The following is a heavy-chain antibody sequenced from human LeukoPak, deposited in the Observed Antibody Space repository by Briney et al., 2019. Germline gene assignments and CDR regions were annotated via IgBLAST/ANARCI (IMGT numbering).Heavy chain of an antibody. CDR2: INPNSGGT. Sequence: GASVKVSCKASGYTFTGYYMHWVRQAPGQGLEWMGWINPNSGGTNYAQKFQGRVTMTRDTSIITAYMELSRLRSDDTAVYYCTRIPFSGTYDWGQGTLVTVSS. J-gene: IGHJ4*02. V-gene: IGHV1-2*02. CDR1: GYTFTGYY. D-gene: IGHD1-26*01. CDR3: TRIPFSGTYD.